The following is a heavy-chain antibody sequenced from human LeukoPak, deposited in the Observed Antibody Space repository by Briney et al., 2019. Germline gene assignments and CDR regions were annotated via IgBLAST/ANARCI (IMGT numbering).Heavy chain of an antibody. CDR3: SKHDYGDYGSYGMDV. V-gene: IGHV3-49*04. J-gene: IGHJ6*02. Sequence: GGSLRLSCTASGFTFGDYAMSWVRQAPGKGLEWVGFIRSKAYGGTTEYAASVKGRFTISRDDSKSIAYLQMSSLRTEDTAVYYCSKHDYGDYGSYGMDVWGQGTTVTVSS. D-gene: IGHD4-17*01. CDR2: IRSKAYGGTT. CDR1: GFTFGDYA.